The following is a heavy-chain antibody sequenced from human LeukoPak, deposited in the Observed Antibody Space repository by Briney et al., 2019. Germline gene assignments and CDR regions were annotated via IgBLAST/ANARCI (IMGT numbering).Heavy chain of an antibody. CDR2: ISAYNGNT. V-gene: IGHV1-18*01. J-gene: IGHJ4*02. CDR1: GYTFTSYG. D-gene: IGHD2-21*02. Sequence: GESLKISCKGSGYTFTSYGISWVRQAPGQGLEWMGWISAYNGNTNYAQKLQGRVTMTTDTSTSTAYMELRSLRSDDTAVYYCATRGVTESSPFDYWGQGTLVTVSS. CDR3: ATRGVTESSPFDY.